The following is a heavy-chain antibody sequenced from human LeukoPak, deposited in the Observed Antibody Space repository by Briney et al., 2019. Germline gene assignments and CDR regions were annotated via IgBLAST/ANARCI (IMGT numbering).Heavy chain of an antibody. J-gene: IGHJ3*02. CDR3: ARDLGMGASDI. CDR2: ISYDGSNK. Sequence: PGGSLRLSCVASGFTFSTYAMHWGRQAPGKGLEGMAVISYDGSNKYHGDSVKGRFTISRDNSKNTVYLQRNSLREEDTAVYYCARDLGMGASDIWGQGTMVSVSS. CDR1: GFTFSTYA. D-gene: IGHD6-13*01. V-gene: IGHV3-30-3*01.